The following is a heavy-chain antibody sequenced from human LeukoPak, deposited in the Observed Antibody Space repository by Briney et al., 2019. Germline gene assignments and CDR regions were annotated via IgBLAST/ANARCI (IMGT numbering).Heavy chain of an antibody. CDR3: ARSSSGWYGDY. D-gene: IGHD6-19*01. CDR2: INHSGST. Sequence: SETLSLTCAVYGGSFSDYYWSWIRQPPGKGLEWIGEINHSGSTNYNPSLKSRVTISVDTSKNQFSLKLSSVTAADTAVYYCARSSSGWYGDYWGQGTLVTVSS. V-gene: IGHV4-34*01. CDR1: GGSFSDYY. J-gene: IGHJ4*02.